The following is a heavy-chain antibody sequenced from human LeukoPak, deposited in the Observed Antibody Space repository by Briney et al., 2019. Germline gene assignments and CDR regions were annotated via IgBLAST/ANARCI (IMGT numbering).Heavy chain of an antibody. V-gene: IGHV3-64*01. CDR3: AKGGSSGPHDHYYGMDV. CDR1: GFTFSSYA. Sequence: GGSLRLSCAASGFTFSSYAMHWFRQAPGKGLEYVSAISSNGGSTYYANSVKGRFTISRDNSKNTLYLQMNSLRAEDTAVYYCAKGGSSGPHDHYYGMDVWGQGTTVTVSS. CDR2: ISSNGGST. J-gene: IGHJ6*02. D-gene: IGHD6-19*01.